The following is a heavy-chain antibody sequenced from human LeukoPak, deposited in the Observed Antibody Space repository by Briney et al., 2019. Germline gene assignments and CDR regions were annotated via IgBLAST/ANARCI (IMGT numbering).Heavy chain of an antibody. CDR1: GFIFSSFG. Sequence: PGGSLRLSCAASGFIFSSFGMHWVRQAPGKGLEWVAVISYDGRNKYYADSVKGRFTISRDNSKNTLYLQMNSLRAEDTAVYYCAKEKLWFGELLLSMDVWGQGTTVTVPS. D-gene: IGHD3-10*01. CDR3: AKEKLWFGELLLSMDV. J-gene: IGHJ6*02. V-gene: IGHV3-30*18. CDR2: ISYDGRNK.